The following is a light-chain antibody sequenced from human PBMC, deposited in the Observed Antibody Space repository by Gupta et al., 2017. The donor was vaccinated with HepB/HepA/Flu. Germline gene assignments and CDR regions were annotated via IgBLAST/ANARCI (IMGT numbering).Light chain of an antibody. Sequence: QSALTHLAPACGSLGQSISTSCAGTSSDVGAYHFVSWHQQHPGKASKLMIYDVTNRPSGVSNRFSGSKSGNTASLSISGLQAEDEADYYCSSYTTSSTWVFGGGTKLTVL. CDR1: SSDVGAYHF. CDR2: DVT. V-gene: IGLV2-14*01. J-gene: IGLJ3*02. CDR3: SSYTTSSTWV.